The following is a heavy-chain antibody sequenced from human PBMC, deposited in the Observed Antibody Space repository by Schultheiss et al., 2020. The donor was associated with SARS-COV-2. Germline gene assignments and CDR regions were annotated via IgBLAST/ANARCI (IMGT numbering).Heavy chain of an antibody. CDR2: ISGTSGDT. J-gene: IGHJ6*03. V-gene: IGHV3-23*01. CDR3: ARGWRSFHMDV. Sequence: GGSLRLSCAASGFTFSNYAMNWVRQAPGKGLEWVSDISGTSGDTLYSDSVKGRFAISRDNPKSSLYLQMSSLRAEDTAVYYCARGWRSFHMDVWGKGTTVTVSS. CDR1: GFTFSNYA. D-gene: IGHD5-24*01.